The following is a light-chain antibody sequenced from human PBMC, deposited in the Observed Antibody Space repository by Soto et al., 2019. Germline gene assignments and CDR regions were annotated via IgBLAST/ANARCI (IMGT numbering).Light chain of an antibody. J-gene: IGLJ2*01. V-gene: IGLV1-36*01. CDR3: AVWDDSLNTVV. CDR2: YDD. CDR1: TPNIGDNA. Sequence: QAVVTQPPSVSEAPRQRVTISCSGSTPNIGDNAVNWYQQLPGKAPKLLIYYDDLLPSGVSDRFSGFKSGTSASLTISGLQSEDEADYYCAVWDDSLNTVVFGGGTKVTVL.